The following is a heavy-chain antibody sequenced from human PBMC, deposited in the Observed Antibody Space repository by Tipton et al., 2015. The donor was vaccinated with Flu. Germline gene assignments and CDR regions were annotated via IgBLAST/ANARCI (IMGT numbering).Heavy chain of an antibody. J-gene: IGHJ6*02. CDR1: GGSFSGYY. D-gene: IGHD4-17*01. V-gene: IGHV4-34*01. Sequence: TLSLTCAVYGGSFSGYYWSWIRQPPGKGLEWIGEINHSGSTNYNPSLKSRVTISVDTSKNQFSLKLSSVTAADTAVYYCARGSPRYGSIQGWGRWHYYYGMAVWGQGTTVTVSS. CDR3: ARGSPRYGSIQGWGRWHYYYGMAV. CDR2: INHSGST.